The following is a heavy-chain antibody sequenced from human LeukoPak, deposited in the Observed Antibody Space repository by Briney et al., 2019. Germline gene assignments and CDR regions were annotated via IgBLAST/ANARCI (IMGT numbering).Heavy chain of an antibody. CDR2: INWNGGST. V-gene: IGHV3-20*01. Sequence: GGSLRLSCAASGFTFDDYGMSWVRQAPGKGLGWVSGINWNGGSTGYADSVKGRFTISRDNAKNSLYLQMNSLRAEDTALYHCARGAYCGGDCLYYFDYWGQGTLVTVSS. D-gene: IGHD2-21*02. CDR3: ARGAYCGGDCLYYFDY. J-gene: IGHJ4*02. CDR1: GFTFDDYG.